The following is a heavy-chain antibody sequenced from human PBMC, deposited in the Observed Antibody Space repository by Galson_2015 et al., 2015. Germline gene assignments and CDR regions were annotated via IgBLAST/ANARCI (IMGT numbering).Heavy chain of an antibody. CDR2: ISAYNGNT. CDR1: GYTFTSYG. V-gene: IGHV1-18*01. J-gene: IGHJ5*02. CDR3: ARGREDIVVVVAASLHDWFDP. D-gene: IGHD2-15*01. Sequence: QSGAEVKKPGASVKVSCTASGYTFTSYGISWVRQAPGQGLEWMGWISAYNGNTNYAQKLQGRVTMTTDTSTSTAYMELRSLRSDDTAVYYCARGREDIVVVVAASLHDWFDPWGQGTLVTVSS.